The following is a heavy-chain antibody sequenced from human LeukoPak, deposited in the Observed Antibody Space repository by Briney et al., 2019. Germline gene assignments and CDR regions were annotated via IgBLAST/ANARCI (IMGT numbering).Heavy chain of an antibody. J-gene: IGHJ4*02. CDR3: AKGVRSGYFDY. CDR2: IYSDGSKQ. CDR1: GFIFNNYG. Sequence: GGSLRLSCAASGFIFNNYGMHWVRQAPGKGLEWVAVIYSDGSKQNYADSAKGRFTISRDDSKNTVYLQMNSLRAEDTAVYYCAKGVRSGYFDYWGQGTLVTVSS. V-gene: IGHV3-33*06. D-gene: IGHD3-22*01.